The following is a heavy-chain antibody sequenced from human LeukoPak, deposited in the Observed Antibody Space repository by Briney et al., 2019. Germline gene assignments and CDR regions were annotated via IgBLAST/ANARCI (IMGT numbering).Heavy chain of an antibody. D-gene: IGHD3-10*01. J-gene: IGHJ3*02. CDR2: ITPMSATP. V-gene: IGHV1-69*06. CDR3: AGDPPGTPVGFDI. CDR1: AGTFSRYA. Sequence: SVKVSCKTSAGTFSRYAISWVRQAPGQGLQWMGRITPMSATPSQTQWIQGRVTITADISTNTVYLDLSSLRSEDTALYFCAGDPPGTPVGFDIWGQGTMVTVSS.